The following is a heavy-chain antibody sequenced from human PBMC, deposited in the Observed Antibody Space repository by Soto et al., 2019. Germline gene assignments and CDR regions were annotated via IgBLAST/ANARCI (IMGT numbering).Heavy chain of an antibody. CDR2: ISSSSSYI. CDR3: ARDPLLGGAFDI. J-gene: IGHJ3*02. V-gene: IGHV3-21*01. CDR1: GFTFSSYS. Sequence: LRLSCAASGFTFSSYSMNWVRQAPGKGLEWVSSISSSSSYIYYADSVKGRFTISRDNAKNSLYLQMNSLRAEDTAVYYCARDPLLGGAFDIWGQGTMVTVSS. D-gene: IGHD2-15*01.